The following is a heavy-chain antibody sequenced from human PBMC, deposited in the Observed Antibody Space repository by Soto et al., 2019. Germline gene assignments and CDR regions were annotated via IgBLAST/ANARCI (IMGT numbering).Heavy chain of an antibody. CDR1: AYRFNSYW. CDR3: ARCSGGTGTYFYRCMDV. Sequence: GESLKISCKGSAYRFNSYWISWVRQKPGKGLEWMGRIDPTDSYTNYSPSFQGHVTISVDRSNSTAYLQWTSLKASDTAIYYCARCSGGTGTYFYRCMDVWGQGTTVTVSS. J-gene: IGHJ6*02. V-gene: IGHV5-10-1*01. CDR2: IDPTDSYT. D-gene: IGHD2-15*01.